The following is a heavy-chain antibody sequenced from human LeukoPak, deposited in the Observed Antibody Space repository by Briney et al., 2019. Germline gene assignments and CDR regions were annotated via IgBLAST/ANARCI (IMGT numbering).Heavy chain of an antibody. Sequence: KPSETLSLTCTVSGVSISSGSYYWRWIRQPAGKGLEWIGRIYTSGSTNHNPSLKSRVTISVDTSKNQFSLELSSVTAADTAVYCGARGTTGGYYNCGGQGTLATVSS. CDR3: ARGTTGGYYNC. D-gene: IGHD3-22*01. V-gene: IGHV4-61*02. CDR1: GVSISSGSYY. CDR2: IYTSGST. J-gene: IGHJ4*02.